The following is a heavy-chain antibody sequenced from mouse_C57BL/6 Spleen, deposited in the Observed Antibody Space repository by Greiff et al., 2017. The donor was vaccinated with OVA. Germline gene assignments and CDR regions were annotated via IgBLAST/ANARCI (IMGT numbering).Heavy chain of an antibody. CDR3: ASPDYGSRYGY. D-gene: IGHD1-1*01. Sequence: EVKVVESGGDLVKPGGSLKLSCAASGFTFTSYGMSWVRQTPDKRLEWVAPISSGGSYTYYPDSVKGRFTISRDNAKNTLFLQMSMLKSDDTAMYYCASPDYGSRYGYWGQGTLVTVSA. J-gene: IGHJ3*01. CDR2: ISSGGSYT. V-gene: IGHV5-6*01. CDR1: GFTFTSYG.